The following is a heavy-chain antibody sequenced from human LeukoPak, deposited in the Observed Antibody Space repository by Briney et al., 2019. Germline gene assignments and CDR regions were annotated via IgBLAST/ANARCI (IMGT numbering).Heavy chain of an antibody. CDR2: VSGGGGSR. J-gene: IGHJ6*03. Sequence: GGSLRLSCAASGFSFSDYAMIWVRQAPGKGLEWVSAVSGGGGSRFYADSVKGRFTISRDNSKNTQFLQMTSLRADDTAVYCAKSGSEPGGYYYYMDVWGKGTTVTVSS. CDR3: AKSGSEPGGYYYYMDV. CDR1: GFSFSDYA. V-gene: IGHV3-23*01. D-gene: IGHD1-26*01.